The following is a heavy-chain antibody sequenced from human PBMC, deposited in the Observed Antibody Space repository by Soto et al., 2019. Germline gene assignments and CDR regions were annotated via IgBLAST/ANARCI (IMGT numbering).Heavy chain of an antibody. Sequence: SETLSLTCTVSGGSTNSRSDYWGWIRQPPGKGLEWIGSVYYSGSTYDNPSLQSRVTISVDTSRNQFSLKLISVTAADTAVYFCARQPRGPGYGERGLYFDYWGQGTLVTVSS. CDR2: VYYSGST. V-gene: IGHV4-39*01. D-gene: IGHD3-16*01. J-gene: IGHJ4*02. CDR3: ARQPRGPGYGERGLYFDY. CDR1: GGSTNSRSDY.